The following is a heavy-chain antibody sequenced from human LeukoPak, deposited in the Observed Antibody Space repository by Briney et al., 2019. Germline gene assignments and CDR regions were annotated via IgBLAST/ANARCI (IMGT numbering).Heavy chain of an antibody. CDR3: AKELGIQDIVVVPAAISAFDI. Sequence: GGSLRLSCAASGFTFRNYGMHWVRQAPGKGLEWVAVISYDGSNKYYADSVKGRFTISRDNSKNTLYLQMNSLRAEDTAVYYCAKELGIQDIVVVPAAISAFDIWGQGTMVTVSS. CDR2: ISYDGSNK. D-gene: IGHD2-2*02. CDR1: GFTFRNYG. V-gene: IGHV3-30*18. J-gene: IGHJ3*02.